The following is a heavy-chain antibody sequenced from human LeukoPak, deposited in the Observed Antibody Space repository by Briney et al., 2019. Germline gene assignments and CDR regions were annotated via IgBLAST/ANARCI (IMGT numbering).Heavy chain of an antibody. V-gene: IGHV3-48*03. CDR2: ISSSGSTI. D-gene: IGHD3-3*01. CDR3: ARVLYYDFPYYYYYMDV. Sequence: GGSLRLSCAASGFTFSSYEMNWVRQAPGKGLEWVSYISSSGSTIYYADSVKGRFTISRDNAKNSLYLQMNSLRADDTAVYYCARVLYYDFPYYYYYMDVWGKGTTVTVSS. CDR1: GFTFSSYE. J-gene: IGHJ6*03.